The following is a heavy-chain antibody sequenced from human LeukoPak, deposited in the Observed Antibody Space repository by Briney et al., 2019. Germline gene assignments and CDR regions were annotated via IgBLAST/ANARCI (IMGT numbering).Heavy chain of an antibody. J-gene: IGHJ4*02. CDR2: IKQDGSEK. D-gene: IGHD2-15*01. CDR1: GFTFSTYA. Sequence: PGGSLRLSCAASGFTFSTYAMIWVRQAPGKGLEWVATIKQDGSEKYYVDFVKGRFTISRDNAKNSLYLQMNRLRAEDTAVYYCARDAPPYCSGGSCYSHYWGQGALVTVSS. CDR3: ARDAPPYCSGGSCYSHY. V-gene: IGHV3-7*01.